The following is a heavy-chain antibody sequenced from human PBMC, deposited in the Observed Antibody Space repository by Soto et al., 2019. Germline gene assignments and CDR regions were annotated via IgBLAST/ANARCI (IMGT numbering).Heavy chain of an antibody. CDR1: GYTFTSYG. CDR2: ISAYNGNT. D-gene: IGHD4-17*01. CDR3: ARVGPSTVVTRSRTKNFDY. Sequence: AASVKVSCKASGYTFTSYGISWVRQAPGQGLEWMGWISAYNGNTNYAQKLQGRVTMTTDTSTSTAYMELRSLRSDDTAVYYCARVGPSTVVTRSRTKNFDYWGQGTLVTVSS. V-gene: IGHV1-18*01. J-gene: IGHJ4*02.